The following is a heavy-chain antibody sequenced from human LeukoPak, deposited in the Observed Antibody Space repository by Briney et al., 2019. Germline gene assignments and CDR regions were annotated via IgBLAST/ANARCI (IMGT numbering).Heavy chain of an antibody. CDR3: ARATEDIVVVPAAILAGTGAFDI. D-gene: IGHD2-2*02. Sequence: SETLSLTCTVSGGSISSHYWSWIRQPPGKGLEWIGYIYYSGSTNYNPSLKSRVTISVDTSKNKFSLKLSSVTAADTAVYYCARATEDIVVVPAAILAGTGAFDIWGQGTMVTVSS. J-gene: IGHJ3*02. V-gene: IGHV4-59*11. CDR2: IYYSGST. CDR1: GGSISSHY.